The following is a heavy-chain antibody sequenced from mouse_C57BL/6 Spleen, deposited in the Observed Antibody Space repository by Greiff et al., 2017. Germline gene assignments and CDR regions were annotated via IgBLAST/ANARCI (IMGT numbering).Heavy chain of an antibody. CDR2: INPSNGGT. Sequence: QVQLQQSGTELVKPGASVKLSCKASGYTFTSYWMHWVKQRPGQGLEWIGNINPSNGGTNYNEKFKSKATLTVDKSSSTAYMQLSSLTSEDSAVYYCARPDGYYEAWFAYWGQGTLVTVSA. CDR3: ARPDGYYEAWFAY. CDR1: GYTFTSYW. D-gene: IGHD2-3*01. J-gene: IGHJ3*01. V-gene: IGHV1-53*01.